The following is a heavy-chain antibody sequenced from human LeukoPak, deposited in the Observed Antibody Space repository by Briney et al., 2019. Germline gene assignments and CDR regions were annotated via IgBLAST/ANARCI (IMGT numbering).Heavy chain of an antibody. CDR2: ISSSSSYI. J-gene: IGHJ4*02. Sequence: PGGSLRLSCAASGFTFSSYSTNWVRQAPGKGLEWVSSISSSSSYIYYADSVKGRFTISRDNAKNSLYLQMNSLRAEDTAVYYCARDIAWGYCSSTSCYGPDYWGQGTLVTVSS. CDR3: ARDIAWGYCSSTSCYGPDY. D-gene: IGHD2-2*01. V-gene: IGHV3-21*01. CDR1: GFTFSSYS.